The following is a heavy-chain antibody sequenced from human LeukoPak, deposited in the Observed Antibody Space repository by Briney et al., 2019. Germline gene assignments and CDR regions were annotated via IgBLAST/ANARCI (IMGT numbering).Heavy chain of an antibody. D-gene: IGHD1-26*01. CDR1: GYSFTGYW. CDR3: ARQGSGSFYGY. J-gene: IGHJ4*02. Sequence: KPGGSCKFPVKGFGYSFTGYWIGGAGQMPGKGLDWMGIIYPGDFETSNSTPFQGQVTTSEDKSISTGYLQWSGLKPSDTAMYFCARQGSGSFYGYWGQGTLVTVS. V-gene: IGHV5-51*01. CDR2: IYPGDFET.